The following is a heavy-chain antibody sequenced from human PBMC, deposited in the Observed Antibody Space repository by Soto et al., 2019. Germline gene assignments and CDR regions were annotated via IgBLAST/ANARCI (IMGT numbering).Heavy chain of an antibody. CDR3: AKGNKSPDSGSYYPPRYYYYGMDV. V-gene: IGHV3-30*18. CDR2: ISYDGSNK. Sequence: GGSLRLSCAASGFTFSSYGMHWVRQAPGKGLEWVAVISYDGSNKYYADSVKGRFTISRDNSKNTLYLQMNSLRAEDTAVYYCAKGNKSPDSGSYYPPRYYYYGMDVWGQGTTVTVSS. D-gene: IGHD1-26*01. J-gene: IGHJ6*02. CDR1: GFTFSSYG.